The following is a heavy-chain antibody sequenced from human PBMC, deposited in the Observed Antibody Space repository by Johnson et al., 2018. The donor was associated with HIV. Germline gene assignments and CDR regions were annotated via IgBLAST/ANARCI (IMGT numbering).Heavy chain of an antibody. CDR1: GFTFSSYG. CDR3: ARAMYTSGWSYDAFDI. D-gene: IGHD6-19*01. J-gene: IGHJ3*02. CDR2: ISYDGSNK. Sequence: VQLVESGGGVVQPGRSLRLSCAASGFTFSSYGMNWVRQAPGKGLEWVAVISYDGSNKYYADSVKGRFTISRDNSKNSLYLQMNSLRAEDTAVYYCARAMYTSGWSYDAFDIWGQGTKVTVSS. V-gene: IGHV3-30*03.